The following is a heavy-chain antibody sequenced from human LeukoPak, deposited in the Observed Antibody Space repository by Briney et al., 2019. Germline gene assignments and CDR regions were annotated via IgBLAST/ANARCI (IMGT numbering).Heavy chain of an antibody. D-gene: IGHD6-25*01. Sequence: PSETLSLTCAVSGYSITGGYYWGWIRQPPGKGLEWIRSAYHGGKTYYNPSLKSRVSILIDTSKDQFSLRLTSLTATDTAVYYCARLEGGYWFDYWGRGTLVTVSS. V-gene: IGHV4-38-2*01. CDR3: ARLEGGYWFDY. CDR2: AYHGGKT. CDR1: GYSITGGYY. J-gene: IGHJ4*02.